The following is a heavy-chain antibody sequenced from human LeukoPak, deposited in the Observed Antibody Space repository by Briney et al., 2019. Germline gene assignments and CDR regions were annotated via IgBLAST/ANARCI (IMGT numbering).Heavy chain of an antibody. D-gene: IGHD1-14*01. CDR1: GFTFSNSW. J-gene: IGHJ4*02. Sequence: PGGSLRLSCAGSGFTFSNSWMGWVRQAPGKGLEWVANVQHIGGETYYVDSVKGRFTISRDNAKNSLYLQMNSLRAEDTAVYYCARATELNLDYWGQGTLVTVSS. V-gene: IGHV3-7*01. CDR2: VQHIGGET. CDR3: ARATELNLDY.